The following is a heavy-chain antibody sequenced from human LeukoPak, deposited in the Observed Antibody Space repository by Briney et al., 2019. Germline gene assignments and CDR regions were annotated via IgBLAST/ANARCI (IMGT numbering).Heavy chain of an antibody. Sequence: SETLSLTCTVSGGSIISDIFCWNWIRQHPGKGLEWIGSIHNSRGTSYNPSLESRLTISVDTSENQFFLKMSYVTAADTAMYYCGKVGGNSNSWGQGTLVSVS. CDR3: GKVGGNSNS. J-gene: IGHJ5*02. V-gene: IGHV4-31*03. D-gene: IGHD4-23*01. CDR2: IHNSRGT. CDR1: GGSIISDIFC.